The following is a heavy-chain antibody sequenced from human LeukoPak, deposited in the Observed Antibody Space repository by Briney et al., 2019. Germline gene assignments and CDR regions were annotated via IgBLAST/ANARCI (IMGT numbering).Heavy chain of an antibody. Sequence: GGSLRLSCAASGFIFSIYAMSWARQSPGKGLEWFSAISCSGGSTFYADSVRGRFTMSRDNSKYTLYLQMNSLRAKDTAVYYCAKDFLYDSGGYYLGLNYFDYWGQGTLVTVSS. V-gene: IGHV3-23*01. J-gene: IGHJ4*02. CDR2: ISCSGGST. CDR3: AKDFLYDSGGYYLGLNYFDY. D-gene: IGHD3-22*01. CDR1: GFIFSIYA.